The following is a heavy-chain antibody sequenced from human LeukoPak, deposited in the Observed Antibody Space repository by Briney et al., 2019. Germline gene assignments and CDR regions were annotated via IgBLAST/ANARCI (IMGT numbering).Heavy chain of an antibody. CDR2: SSGSGRTI. D-gene: IGHD5-18*01. CDR3: TKNVMVKRYIDY. Sequence: GGSMRLSCAASGFILSNHATSWVRQAPGKGLQWIAVSSGSGRTIEYEDSVKGRFTISRDNSKNTLSLQMNSLRVEDTAIYYCTKNVMVKRYIDYWGQGTVVTVSS. CDR1: GFILSNHA. V-gene: IGHV3-23*01. J-gene: IGHJ4*02.